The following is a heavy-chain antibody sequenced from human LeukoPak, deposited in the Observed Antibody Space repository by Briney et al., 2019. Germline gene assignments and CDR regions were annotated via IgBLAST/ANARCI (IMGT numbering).Heavy chain of an antibody. D-gene: IGHD5-12*01. CDR2: TSPNSGGT. J-gene: IGHJ6*03. Sequence: ASVRVSCKASGYIFIVHYIHWVRQAPGQGLEWMGWTSPNSGGTNYAQTFQGRVTMTRDTSMSTVYMELSSLRSDDTAVYYCARDHSVATIGRGYDYYMDVWGKGTTVTVSS. CDR3: ARDHSVATIGRGYDYYMDV. V-gene: IGHV1-2*02. CDR1: GYIFIVHY.